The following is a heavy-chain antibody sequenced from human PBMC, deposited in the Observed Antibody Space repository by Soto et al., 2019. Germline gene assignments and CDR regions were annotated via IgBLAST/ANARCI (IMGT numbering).Heavy chain of an antibody. Sequence: QVQVVQSGAEVKKPGASVKVSCKTSGYTFTNFGVNWVRQAPGQGLEWMGWINVYNGNTNYAQQIKGRXXXTXXTSTSTAYMELKSLRSDDTAIYYCARGPDPTYSDYWGQGTLVTVSS. J-gene: IGHJ4*02. CDR2: INVYNGNT. CDR3: ARGPDPTYSDY. V-gene: IGHV1-18*01. CDR1: GYTFTNFG.